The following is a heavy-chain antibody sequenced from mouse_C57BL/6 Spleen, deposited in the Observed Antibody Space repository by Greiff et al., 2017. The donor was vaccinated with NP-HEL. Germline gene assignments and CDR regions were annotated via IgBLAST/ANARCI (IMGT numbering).Heavy chain of an antibody. Sequence: VQLQQSGAELVKPGASVKLSCKASGYTFTSYWMQWVKQRPGQGLEWIGEIDPSDSYTNYNQKFKGKATLTVDTSSSTAYMQLSSLTSEDSAVYYCARRPYYGYFDYWGQGTTLTVSS. CDR3: ARRPYYGYFDY. CDR1: GYTFTSYW. CDR2: IDPSDSYT. V-gene: IGHV1-50*01. D-gene: IGHD2-10*01. J-gene: IGHJ2*01.